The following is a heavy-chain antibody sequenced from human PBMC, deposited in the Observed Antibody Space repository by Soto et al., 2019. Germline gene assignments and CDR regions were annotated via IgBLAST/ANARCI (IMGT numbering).Heavy chain of an antibody. J-gene: IGHJ3*02. CDR2: ISYSGTT. D-gene: IGHD2-21*01. V-gene: IGHV4-39*01. CDR3: ARHWDRCDSDICVVAFDI. CDR1: GGSISSSRYY. Sequence: QLQLQESGPGLVKPSETLSLTCTVSGGSISSSRYYWGWIRQPPGKGLEWIGSISYSGTTWYNPSLKSRVTISVDMSKNQLSLKLSSVTAADTAVFYCARHWDRCDSDICVVAFDIWGQGTMVTVSS.